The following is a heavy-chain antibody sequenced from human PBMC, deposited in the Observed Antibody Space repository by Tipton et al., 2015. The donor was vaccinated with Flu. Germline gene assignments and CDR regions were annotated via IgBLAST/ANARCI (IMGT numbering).Heavy chain of an antibody. Sequence: LVKPTQTLTLTCSFSGFSLSTHGVGVGWIRQPPGKALEWLALIYWDGDKRYSPSLKNRLTITKDTSKNQVVLTMTNMDPVDTATYYCAHRGLSRCDFDYWGQGTLVTVSS. V-gene: IGHV2-5*02. J-gene: IGHJ4*02. D-gene: IGHD2-21*01. CDR3: AHRGLSRCDFDY. CDR1: GFSLSTHGVG. CDR2: IYWDGDK.